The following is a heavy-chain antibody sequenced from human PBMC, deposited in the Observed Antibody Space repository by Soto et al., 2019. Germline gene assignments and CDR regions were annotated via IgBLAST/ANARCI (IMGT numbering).Heavy chain of an antibody. D-gene: IGHD3-22*01. J-gene: IGHJ4*02. CDR2: IKSKTDGETV. CDR1: GISFTTAW. Sequence: PGGSLRLSCVGSGISFTTAWMNWVRQAPGKGLEWVGRIKSKTDGETVDYAAPVRGRFIISRDDSKNTVYLSVSGLKTEDTAIYYCATQQFFDASGFSFDQWGQGNMVTVYS. CDR3: ATQQFFDASGFSFDQ. V-gene: IGHV3-15*01.